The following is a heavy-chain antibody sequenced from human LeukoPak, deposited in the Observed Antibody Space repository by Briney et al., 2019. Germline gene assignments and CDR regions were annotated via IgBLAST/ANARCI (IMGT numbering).Heavy chain of an antibody. CDR2: ISSSSSTI. CDR3: ARGYCSGGSCYSRWSRSSRYYYYYMDV. CDR1: GFTFSSYS. V-gene: IGHV3-48*01. J-gene: IGHJ6*03. Sequence: GGSLRLSCAASGFTFSSYSMNWVRQAPGKGLEWVSYISSSSSTIYYADSVKGRFTISRDNAKNSLYLQMNSLRAEDTAVYYCARGYCSGGSCYSRWSRSSRYYYYYMDVWGKGTTVTVSS. D-gene: IGHD2-15*01.